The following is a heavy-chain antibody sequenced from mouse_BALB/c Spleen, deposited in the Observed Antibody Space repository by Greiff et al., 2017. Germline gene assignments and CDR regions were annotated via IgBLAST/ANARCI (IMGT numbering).Heavy chain of an antibody. D-gene: IGHD2-4*01. J-gene: IGHJ4*01. CDR1: GYTFTDYA. CDR2: ISTYYGDA. Sequence: QVQLKQSGAELVRPGVSVKISCKGSGYTFTDYAMHWVKQSHAKSLEWIGVISTYYGDASYNQKFKGKATMTVDKSSSTAYMELARLTSEDSAIYYCARGSDYAYAMDYWGQGTSVTVSS. CDR3: ARGSDYAYAMDY. V-gene: IGHV1S137*01.